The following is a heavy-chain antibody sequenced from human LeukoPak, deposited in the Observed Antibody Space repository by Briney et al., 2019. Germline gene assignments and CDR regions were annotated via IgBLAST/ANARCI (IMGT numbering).Heavy chain of an antibody. CDR3: ARDSPGDDYVWGSYRYYFDY. D-gene: IGHD3-16*01. J-gene: IGHJ4*02. CDR1: GYTFTGYY. Sequence: ASVKVSCKASGYTFTGYYMHWVRQAPGQGLEWMGRINPNSGGTNYAQKFQGRVTMTRDTTISTAYMELSRLRSDDTAVYYCARDSPGDDYVWGSYRYYFDYWGQGTLVTVPS. V-gene: IGHV1-2*06. CDR2: INPNSGGT.